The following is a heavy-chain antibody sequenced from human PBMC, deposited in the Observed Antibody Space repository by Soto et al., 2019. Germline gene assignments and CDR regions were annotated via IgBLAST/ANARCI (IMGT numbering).Heavy chain of an antibody. CDR1: GFTFSSYA. Sequence: GGSLRLSCAASGFTFSSYAMHWVRQAPGKGLEWVAVISYDGSNKYYADSVKGRFTISRDNSKNTLYLQMNSLRAEDTAVYYCARDISTADFWSVFDYWGQGTLVTVSS. J-gene: IGHJ4*02. V-gene: IGHV3-30-3*01. D-gene: IGHD3-3*01. CDR2: ISYDGSNK. CDR3: ARDISTADFWSVFDY.